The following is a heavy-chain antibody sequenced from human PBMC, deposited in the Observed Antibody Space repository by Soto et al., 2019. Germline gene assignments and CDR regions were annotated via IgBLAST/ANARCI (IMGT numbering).Heavy chain of an antibody. CDR1: GYSFTDYW. Sequence: PGESLKISCKGSGYSFTDYWIAWVRQTPGKGLEWMGIIYPGDSHIRYSPSFQGHVTISAEKSITTAYLQWSTLKASDTAIYYCACQPRHYGMDVWGLGTTVTVSS. J-gene: IGHJ6*02. V-gene: IGHV5-51*01. CDR3: ACQPRHYGMDV. CDR2: IYPGDSHI.